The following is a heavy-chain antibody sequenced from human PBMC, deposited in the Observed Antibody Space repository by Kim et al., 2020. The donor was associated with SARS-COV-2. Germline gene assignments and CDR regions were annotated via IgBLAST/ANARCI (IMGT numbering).Heavy chain of an antibody. CDR3: ARGDSSGFDY. CDR2: ST. Sequence: STNSNPSLKSRVTISVDTSKNQFSLKLSSVTAADTAVYYCARGDSSGFDYWGQGTLVTVSS. V-gene: IGHV4-34*01. J-gene: IGHJ4*02. D-gene: IGHD6-19*01.